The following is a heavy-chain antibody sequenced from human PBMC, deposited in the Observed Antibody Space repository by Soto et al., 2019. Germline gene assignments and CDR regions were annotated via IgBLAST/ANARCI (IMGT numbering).Heavy chain of an antibody. V-gene: IGHV4-39*01. D-gene: IGHD2-2*01. CDR3: ARHGGDIVVVPAATYYYYYGMGV. CDR1: GGSISSSSYY. Sequence: PSGTLSLTCTVCGGSISSSSYYWGWIRQPPGKGLEWIGSIYYSGSTYYNPSLKSRVTISVDTSKNQFSLKLSSVTAADTAVYYCARHGGDIVVVPAATYYYYYGMGVWGQGTTVTVSS. J-gene: IGHJ6*02. CDR2: IYYSGST.